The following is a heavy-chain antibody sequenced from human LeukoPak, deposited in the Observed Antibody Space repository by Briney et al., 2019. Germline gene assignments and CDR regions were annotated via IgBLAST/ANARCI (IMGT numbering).Heavy chain of an antibody. J-gene: IGHJ4*02. Sequence: SETLSLTCTVSGGSISSYYWSWIRQPPGKGLEWIGYIYYSGTTNYNPSLKSRVTISVDTSKNQFSLKLSSVTAADTAVYYCARDRVRGNSNPFFDYWGQGTLVTVSS. D-gene: IGHD4-11*01. V-gene: IGHV4-59*01. CDR2: IYYSGTT. CDR3: ARDRVRGNSNPFFDY. CDR1: GGSISSYY.